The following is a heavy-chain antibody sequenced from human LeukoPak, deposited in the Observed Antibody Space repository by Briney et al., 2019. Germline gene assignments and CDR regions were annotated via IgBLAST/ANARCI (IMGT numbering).Heavy chain of an antibody. J-gene: IGHJ4*02. CDR3: VRDPIPPFGVITDH. D-gene: IGHD3-22*01. CDR2: ISSSSSTI. CDR1: GFTFSSYS. V-gene: IGHV3-48*01. Sequence: GGSLRLSCAASGFTFSSYSMNWVRQAPGKGLEWVSYISSSSSTIYYADSVKGRFTISRDNAKNSLYLQMNSLRAEDTAVYYCVRDPIPPFGVITDHWGQGTLVTVSS.